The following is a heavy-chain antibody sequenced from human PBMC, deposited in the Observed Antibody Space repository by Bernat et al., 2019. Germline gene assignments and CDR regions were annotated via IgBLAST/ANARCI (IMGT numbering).Heavy chain of an antibody. Sequence: EVQLLESGGGLVQAGGSLRLSCAASGFTFSTYGMTWVRLAPGKGLEWVSSISGSGASTFYVDSGKGRFTISRDNSKNTVSLQMNSLRADDTAVYYCARHGAGSNHYHYGMDVWGQGTTVTVSS. J-gene: IGHJ6*02. CDR3: ARHGAGSNHYHYGMDV. D-gene: IGHD1-14*01. CDR2: ISGSGAST. CDR1: GFTFSTYG. V-gene: IGHV3-23*01.